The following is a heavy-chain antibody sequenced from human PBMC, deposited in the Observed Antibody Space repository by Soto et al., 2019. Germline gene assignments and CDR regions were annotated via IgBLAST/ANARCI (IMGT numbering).Heavy chain of an antibody. Sequence: GGSLRLSCAASGFTFSSYSMNWVRQAPGKGLEWVSYISSSISTIYYADSVKGRFTISRDNAKNSLYLQMNSLRDEDTAVYYCARDIGFWSGYSPSCMDVWGQGTTVTVSS. CDR3: ARDIGFWSGYSPSCMDV. J-gene: IGHJ6*02. V-gene: IGHV3-48*02. D-gene: IGHD3-3*01. CDR1: GFTFSSYS. CDR2: ISSSISTI.